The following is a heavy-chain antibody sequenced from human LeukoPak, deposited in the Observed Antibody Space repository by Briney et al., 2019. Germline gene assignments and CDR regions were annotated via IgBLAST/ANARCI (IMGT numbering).Heavy chain of an antibody. CDR3: ARGSYLYYDFWSGYSYLGV. V-gene: IGHV3-48*01. J-gene: IGHJ6*04. CDR2: ISSSSSTI. Sequence: GGSLRLSCAASGFTFSSYSMNWVRQAPGKGLEWVSYISSSSSTIHYADSVKGRFTISRDNAKNSLYLQMNSLRAEDTAVYYCARGSYLYYDFWSGYSYLGVWGKGTTVTVSS. D-gene: IGHD3-3*01. CDR1: GFTFSSYS.